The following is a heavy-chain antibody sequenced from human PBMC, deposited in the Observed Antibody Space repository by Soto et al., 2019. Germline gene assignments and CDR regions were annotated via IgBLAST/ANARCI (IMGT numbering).Heavy chain of an antibody. V-gene: IGHV1-18*01. CDR3: ARDRYCSGGSCYSGYYYCYGMDV. CDR1: GYTFTSYG. J-gene: IGHJ6*02. D-gene: IGHD2-15*01. Sequence: ASVKVSCKASGYTFTSYGISWVRQAPGQGLEWMGWISAYNGNTNYAQKLQGRVTMTTDTSTSTAYMELRSLRSDDTAVYYCARDRYCSGGSCYSGYYYCYGMDVWGQGTTVTVSS. CDR2: ISAYNGNT.